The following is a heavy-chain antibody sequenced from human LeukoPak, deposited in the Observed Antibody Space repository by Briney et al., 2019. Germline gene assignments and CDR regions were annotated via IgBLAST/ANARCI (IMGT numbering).Heavy chain of an antibody. CDR2: INPNSGGT. CDR1: GYTFTGYY. D-gene: IGHD4-17*01. Sequence: SVKVSCKASGYTFTGYYMHWVRQAPGQGLEWMGWINPNSGGTNYAQKLQGRVTMTTDTSTSTAYMELRSLRSDDTAVYYCATEDHGAYYFDYWGQGTLVTVSS. CDR3: ATEDHGAYYFDY. V-gene: IGHV1-2*02. J-gene: IGHJ4*02.